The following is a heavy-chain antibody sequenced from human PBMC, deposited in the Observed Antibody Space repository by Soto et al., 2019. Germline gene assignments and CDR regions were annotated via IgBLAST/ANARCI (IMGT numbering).Heavy chain of an antibody. Sequence: PVKVSCKASGRTFSSYAISWVRQAPGQGLEWMGGIIPIFGTANYAQKFQGRVTITADESTSTAYMELSSLRSEDTAVYYCARQDYYDSSGYYFFDYWGQGTLVTVSS. D-gene: IGHD3-22*01. CDR3: ARQDYYDSSGYYFFDY. CDR2: IIPIFGTA. CDR1: GRTFSSYA. V-gene: IGHV1-69*13. J-gene: IGHJ4*02.